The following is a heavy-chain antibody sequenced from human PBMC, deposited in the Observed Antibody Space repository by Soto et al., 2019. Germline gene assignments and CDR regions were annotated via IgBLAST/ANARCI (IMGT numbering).Heavy chain of an antibody. CDR1: GFTFSSYA. V-gene: IGHV3-23*01. D-gene: IGHD2-15*01. CDR2: ISGSGGST. Sequence: GGSLRLSCAASGFTFSSYAMSWVRQAPGKGLEWVSAISGSGGSTYYADSVKGRFTISRDNSKNTLYLQMNSLRAEDTAVYYCAKAVPFPVVVVAQLDYWGQGTLVTVSS. CDR3: AKAVPFPVVVVAQLDY. J-gene: IGHJ4*02.